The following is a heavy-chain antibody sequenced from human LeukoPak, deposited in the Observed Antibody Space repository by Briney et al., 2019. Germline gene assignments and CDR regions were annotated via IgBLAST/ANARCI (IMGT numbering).Heavy chain of an antibody. Sequence: GGSLRLSCAASGFTVSSNYMSWVRQAPGKGLAWVSSISSSSSYIYYADSVKGRFTISRDNAKNSLYLQMNSLRAEDTAVYYCARGPDIVVVVAATHDAFDIWGQGTMVTVSS. J-gene: IGHJ3*02. D-gene: IGHD2-15*01. CDR2: ISSSSSYI. CDR3: ARGPDIVVVVAATHDAFDI. CDR1: GFTVSSNY. V-gene: IGHV3-21*01.